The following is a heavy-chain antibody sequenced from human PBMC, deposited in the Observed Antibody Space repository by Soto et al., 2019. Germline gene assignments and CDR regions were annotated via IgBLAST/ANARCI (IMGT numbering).Heavy chain of an antibody. CDR3: ARGGGIYDFWSGYYLGVGSRFDY. CDR1: GGSISSYY. CDR2: IYYSGST. V-gene: IGHV4-59*08. Sequence: SETLSLTCTVSGGSISSYYWSWIRQPPGKGLEWIGYIYYSGSTNYNPSLKSRVTISVDTSKNQFSLKLSSVTAADTAVYYCARGGGIYDFWSGYYLGVGSRFDYWGQGTLVTVS. J-gene: IGHJ4*02. D-gene: IGHD3-3*01.